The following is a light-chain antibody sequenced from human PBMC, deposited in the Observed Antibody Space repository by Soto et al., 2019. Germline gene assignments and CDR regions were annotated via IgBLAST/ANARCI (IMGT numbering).Light chain of an antibody. CDR3: SSFTSSMTNV. Sequence: QSVLTQPASVSGSPVESITISCTGTSRDVGGYNSVSWYQHHPGKAPQLILYEVGDRPSGVSYRFSGSQSGNTASLTISGLQAADEADYFCSSFTSSMTNVFGSGTKVTVL. CDR2: EVG. CDR1: SRDVGGYNS. J-gene: IGLJ1*01. V-gene: IGLV2-14*01.